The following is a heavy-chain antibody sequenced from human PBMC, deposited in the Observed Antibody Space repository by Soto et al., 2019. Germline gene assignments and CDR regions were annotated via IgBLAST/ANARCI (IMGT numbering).Heavy chain of an antibody. D-gene: IGHD4-4*01. CDR1: GFTFNNYG. J-gene: IGHJ6*02. CDR3: AKRRGDHSNYSWGIDV. CDR2: ISYDGSHK. Sequence: QVQLVESGGGVVQPGRSLRLSCAASGFTFNNYGMDWVRQAPGKGLVWVTVISYDGSHKYYADSVKGRFTISRDNSKNTLYLQMNSLRDEDTAVYYCAKRRGDHSNYSWGIDVWGQGTTVTVSS. V-gene: IGHV3-30*18.